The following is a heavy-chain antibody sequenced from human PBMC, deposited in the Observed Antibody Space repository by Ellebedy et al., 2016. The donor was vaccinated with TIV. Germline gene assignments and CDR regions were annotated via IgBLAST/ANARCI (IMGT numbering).Heavy chain of an antibody. Sequence: SQTLSLTCGVSGDYISRSNWWSWVRQPPGKGLEWIGEIYHTGSTNYKPSLKSRVTISVDKSKNQFSLKLTSVTAADTAVYYCARGRYYDILTGYSDYWGQGTLVTVSS. V-gene: IGHV4-4*02. CDR3: ARGRYYDILTGYSDY. CDR1: GDYISRSNW. D-gene: IGHD3-9*01. J-gene: IGHJ4*02. CDR2: IYHTGST.